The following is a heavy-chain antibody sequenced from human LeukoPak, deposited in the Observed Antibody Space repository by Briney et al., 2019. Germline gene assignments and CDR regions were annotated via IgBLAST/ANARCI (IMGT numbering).Heavy chain of an antibody. D-gene: IGHD1-26*01. V-gene: IGHV3-21*01. J-gene: IGHJ4*01. Sequence: PGGSLRLSCPASRFTFNVFHMDWVSPAPGRGLEWISSITSSGTYITYAGSIQGRFTISKDNAKNSLYLQMNSLRVDDTALYYCARASGGWDLDYWGHGTLVTVSS. CDR1: RFTFNVFH. CDR3: ARASGGWDLDY. CDR2: ITSSGTYI.